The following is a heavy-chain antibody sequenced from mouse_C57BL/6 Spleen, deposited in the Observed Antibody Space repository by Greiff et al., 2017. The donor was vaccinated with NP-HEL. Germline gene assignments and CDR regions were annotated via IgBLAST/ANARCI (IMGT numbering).Heavy chain of an antibody. CDR3: AREGIYYFGSSYPYYAMDD. J-gene: IGHJ4*01. D-gene: IGHD1-1*01. CDR2: IYPRDGST. Sequence: QVQLKESGPELVKPGASVKLSCKASGYTFTSYDINWVKQRPGQGLEWIGWIYPRDGSTKYNEKFKGKATLTVDTSSSTAYMELHSLTSEDSAVYFCAREGIYYFGSSYPYYAMDDWGQGTSVTVSS. V-gene: IGHV1-85*01. CDR1: GYTFTSYD.